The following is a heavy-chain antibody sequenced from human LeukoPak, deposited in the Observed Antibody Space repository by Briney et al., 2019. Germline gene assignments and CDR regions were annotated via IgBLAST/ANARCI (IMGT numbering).Heavy chain of an antibody. D-gene: IGHD2-8*01. V-gene: IGHV3-21*01. Sequence: GGSLRLSCATSGFTFSNYAMSWVRQAPGKGLEWVSSISSSSNYIYYADSVKGRFTISRDNAKNSLYLQMNSLRAEDTAVYYCARLAPVYYCINGVCPFDSWGQGTLVTVSS. CDR3: ARLAPVYYCINGVCPFDS. J-gene: IGHJ4*02. CDR2: ISSSSNYI. CDR1: GFTFSNYA.